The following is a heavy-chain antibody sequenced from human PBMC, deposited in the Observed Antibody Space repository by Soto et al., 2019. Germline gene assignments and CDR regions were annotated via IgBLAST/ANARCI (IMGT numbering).Heavy chain of an antibody. V-gene: IGHV3-15*01. CDR2: IKSKTDGGTT. J-gene: IGHJ6*02. Sequence: GGSLRLSCAASGFTFSNAWMSWVRQAPGKGLEWVGRIKSKTDGGTTDYAAPVKGRFTISRDDSKNTLYLQMNSPKTEDTAVYYCTTEPTYDFWSGYYIHYYYYGMDVWGQGTTVTVSS. D-gene: IGHD3-3*01. CDR3: TTEPTYDFWSGYYIHYYYYGMDV. CDR1: GFTFSNAW.